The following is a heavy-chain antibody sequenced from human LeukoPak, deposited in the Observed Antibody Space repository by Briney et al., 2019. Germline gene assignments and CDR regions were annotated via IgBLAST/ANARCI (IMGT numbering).Heavy chain of an antibody. CDR3: AATYYYDSSGYSIDY. D-gene: IGHD3-22*01. CDR2: IYYSGST. Sequence: KPSETLSLTCAVYGGSFSGYYWSWIRQPPGKGLEWIGYIYYSGSTHYNPSLKSRVTISVDTSKNQFSLKLSSVTAADTAVYYCAATYYYDSSGYSIDYWGQGTLVTVSS. CDR1: GGSFSGYY. V-gene: IGHV4-59*01. J-gene: IGHJ4*02.